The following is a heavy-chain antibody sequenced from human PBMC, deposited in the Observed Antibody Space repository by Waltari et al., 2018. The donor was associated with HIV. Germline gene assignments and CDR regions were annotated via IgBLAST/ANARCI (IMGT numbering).Heavy chain of an antibody. V-gene: IGHV4-34*01. CDR2: SNHIGTT. D-gene: IGHD1-7*01. CDR3: ARTYKRITLFEIIRELSWFDP. J-gene: IGHJ5*02. CDR1: GGSFDEYY. Sequence: QVQLQQWGAGLLKPSETLSLTSAIYGGSFDEYYWAWIRPTPEKGLEWVVDSNHIGTTTYTPSLKERVTVSIDTSKNQFSLNLRSVTAADTAVYYCARTYKRITLFEIIRELSWFDPWGQGTLVTVSS.